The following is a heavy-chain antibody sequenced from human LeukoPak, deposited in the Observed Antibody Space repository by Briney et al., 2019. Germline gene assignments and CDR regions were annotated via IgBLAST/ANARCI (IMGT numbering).Heavy chain of an antibody. CDR3: AKDHPDYSNALGY. V-gene: IGHV3-33*06. Sequence: GGSLRLSCAASGFTFSSYGMHWVRQAPGKGLEWVAVIWYDGSNKYYAYSVKGQFTISRDNSKNTLYLQMNSLRAEDTAVYYCAKDHPDYSNALGYWGQGTLVTVSS. CDR1: GFTFSSYG. D-gene: IGHD4-11*01. J-gene: IGHJ4*02. CDR2: IWYDGSNK.